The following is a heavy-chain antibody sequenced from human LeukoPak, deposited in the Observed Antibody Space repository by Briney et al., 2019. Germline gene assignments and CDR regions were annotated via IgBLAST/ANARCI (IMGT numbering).Heavy chain of an antibody. CDR2: INPNSGGT. D-gene: IGHD4-17*01. Sequence: ASVKVSCKASGYTFTGYYMHWVRQAPGQGLEWMGWINPNSGGTNYVQKFQGWVTMTRDTSISTAYMELSRLRSDDTAVYYCARDRHYGDYSGDYSGMDVWGKGTTVTVSS. CDR3: ARDRHYGDYSGDYSGMDV. CDR1: GYTFTGYY. J-gene: IGHJ6*04. V-gene: IGHV1-2*04.